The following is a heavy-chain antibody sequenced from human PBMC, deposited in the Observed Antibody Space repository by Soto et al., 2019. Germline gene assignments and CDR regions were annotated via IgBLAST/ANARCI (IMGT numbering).Heavy chain of an antibody. CDR3: AKTFGDNWDPHYFDC. V-gene: IGHV3-72*01. CDR1: GFIFSDHY. D-gene: IGHD1-1*01. Sequence: EVQLVESGGGLVQPGGSLRLSCAASGFIFSDHYMDWVRQAPGQGLEWLGRIRNKANSYTTEYAESVKGRFTISRDDSKNSLYLQMNSLKTEDTAMYYCAKTFGDNWDPHYFDCWGQGTLVTVSS. J-gene: IGHJ4*02. CDR2: IRNKANSYTT.